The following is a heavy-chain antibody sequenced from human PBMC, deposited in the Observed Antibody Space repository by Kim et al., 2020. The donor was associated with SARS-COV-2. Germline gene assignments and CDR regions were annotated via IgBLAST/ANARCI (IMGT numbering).Heavy chain of an antibody. CDR1: GYTFTSYG. CDR3: ARADYYDSSGSPGVY. Sequence: ASVKVSCKASGYTFTSYGISWVRQAPGQGLEWMGWISAYNGNRNYAQKLQGRVTMTTDTSTSTAYMELRSLRSDDTAVYYCARADYYDSSGSPGVYWGQGTLVTVSS. V-gene: IGHV1-18*04. J-gene: IGHJ4*02. D-gene: IGHD3-22*01. CDR2: ISAYNGNR.